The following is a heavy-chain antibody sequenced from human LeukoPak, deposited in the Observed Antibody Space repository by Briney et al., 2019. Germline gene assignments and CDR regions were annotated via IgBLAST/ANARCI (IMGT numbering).Heavy chain of an antibody. CDR3: ARDPNLTGYRRLPEGFDY. Sequence: GGSLRLSCAASGFTFSSYGMHWVRQAPGKGLEWVSSISSSSSYIYYADSVKGRFTISRDNAKNSLYLQMNSLRAEDTAVYYCARDPNLTGYRRLPEGFDYWGQGTLVTVSS. J-gene: IGHJ4*02. D-gene: IGHD3-9*01. V-gene: IGHV3-21*01. CDR2: ISSSSSYI. CDR1: GFTFSSYG.